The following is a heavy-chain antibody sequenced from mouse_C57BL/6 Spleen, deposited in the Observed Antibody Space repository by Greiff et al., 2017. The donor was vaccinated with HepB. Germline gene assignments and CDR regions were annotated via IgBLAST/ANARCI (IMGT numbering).Heavy chain of an antibody. CDR1: GYAFSSSW. Sequence: VQLQQSGPELVKPGASVKISCKASGYAFSSSWMNRVKQRPGKGLEWIGRIYPGDGDTNYNGKFKGKATLTADKSSSTAYMQLSSLTSEDSAVYFCARYRDFDYWGQGTTLTVSS. V-gene: IGHV1-82*01. CDR3: ARYRDFDY. CDR2: IYPGDGDT. J-gene: IGHJ2*01.